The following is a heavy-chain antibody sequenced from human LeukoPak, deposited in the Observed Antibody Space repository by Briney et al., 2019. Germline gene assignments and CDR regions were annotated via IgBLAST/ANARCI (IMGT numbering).Heavy chain of an antibody. CDR1: GGSISSYY. CDR2: IYYSGST. D-gene: IGHD3-10*01. CDR3: ARGREFNHDAFDI. V-gene: IGHV4-59*01. Sequence: SETLSLTCTVSGGSISSYYWSWIRQPPGKGLEWIGYIYYSGSTNYNPSLKSRVTISVDTSKNQFSLKLSSVTAADTAVYYCARGREFNHDAFDIWGQGTMVTVSS. J-gene: IGHJ3*02.